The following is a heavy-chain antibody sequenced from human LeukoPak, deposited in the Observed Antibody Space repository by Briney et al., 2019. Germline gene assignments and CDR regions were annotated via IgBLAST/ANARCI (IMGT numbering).Heavy chain of an antibody. V-gene: IGHV3-53*01. J-gene: IGHJ5*02. D-gene: IGHD3-22*01. CDR3: ARENYYDSSGYQVGHNWFDP. Sequence: PGGSLRLSCAASGFTVSSNYMSWVRQAPGKGLEWVSVIYSGGSTYYADSVKGRFTISRDNSKNTLYLQMNSLRAEDTAVYYCARENYYDSSGYQVGHNWFDPWGQGTLVTVSS. CDR2: IYSGGST. CDR1: GFTVSSNY.